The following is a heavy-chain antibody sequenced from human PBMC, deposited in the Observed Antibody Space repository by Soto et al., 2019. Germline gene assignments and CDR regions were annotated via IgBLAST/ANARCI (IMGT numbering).Heavy chain of an antibody. CDR1: GFIFNNYG. V-gene: IGHV3-30*03. D-gene: IGHD3-10*01. J-gene: IGHJ4*02. CDR3: ARPTMIRGVLGY. Sequence: QVQLVESGGGVVQPGRSLRLSCAASGFIFNNYGMHWVRQAPGKGLEWVAVISYDGSDKHYADSVKGRFTISRDNFKTTLYLKMNSVRAEDTAVYYCARPTMIRGVLGYWGQGTLVTISS. CDR2: ISYDGSDK.